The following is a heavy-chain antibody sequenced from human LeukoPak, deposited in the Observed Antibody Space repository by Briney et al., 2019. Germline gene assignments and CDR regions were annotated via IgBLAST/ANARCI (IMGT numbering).Heavy chain of an antibody. J-gene: IGHJ4*02. CDR1: GGSISSGGYY. V-gene: IGHV4-30-2*01. CDR3: ARGLIAARLFDY. D-gene: IGHD6-6*01. Sequence: PSQTLSLTCTVSGGSISSGGYYWSWIRQPPGKGLEWIGYIYHSGSTYYNPSLKSRVTISVDRSKNQFSLKLSSVTAADTAVYYCARGLIAARLFDYWGQGPLVTVSS. CDR2: IYHSGST.